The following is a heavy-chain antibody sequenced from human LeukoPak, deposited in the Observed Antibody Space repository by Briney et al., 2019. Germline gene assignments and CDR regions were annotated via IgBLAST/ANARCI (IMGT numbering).Heavy chain of an antibody. CDR3: AKDSSVGYYYYYYMDV. J-gene: IGHJ6*03. D-gene: IGHD3-22*01. CDR2: ISGSGGST. Sequence: PGGSLRLSCAASGFTFSSYGMSWVRQAPGKGLEWVSAISGSGGSTYYADSVKGRFTISRDNSKNTLYLQMNSLRAEDTAVYYCAKDSSVGYYYYYYMDVWGKGTTVTISS. V-gene: IGHV3-23*01. CDR1: GFTFSSYG.